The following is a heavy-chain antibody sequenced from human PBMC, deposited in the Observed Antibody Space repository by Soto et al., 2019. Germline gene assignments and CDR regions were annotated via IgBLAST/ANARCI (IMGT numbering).Heavy chain of an antibody. V-gene: IGHV3-23*01. D-gene: IGHD2-2*01. Sequence: GGSLRLSCAASGFTFSSYAMSWVRQAPGKGLEWVSAISGSGGSTYYADSVKGRFTISRDNSKNTLYLQMNSLRAEDTAVYYCAKVLIFPWGLVPPPNWFDRWGRGSLVT. J-gene: IGHJ5*02. CDR3: AKVLIFPWGLVPPPNWFDR. CDR2: ISGSGGST. CDR1: GFTFSSYA.